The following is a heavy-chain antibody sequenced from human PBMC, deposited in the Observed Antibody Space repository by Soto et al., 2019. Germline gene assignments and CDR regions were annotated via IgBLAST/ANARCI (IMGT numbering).Heavy chain of an antibody. J-gene: IGHJ4*02. CDR3: AKNYFDRGGGFAY. CDR2: IYRDGST. Sequence: EVQLVESGGGLIQPGGSLRLSCAASGFIVSSNYMSWVRQAPGKGLEWVSVIYRDGSTYYADSVKGRFTISRDNSENTLYLHMNSVGAEDTAVYSCAKNYFDRGGGFAYGGQGPLVPVPS. V-gene: IGHV3-53*01. CDR1: GFIVSSNY. D-gene: IGHD3-22*01.